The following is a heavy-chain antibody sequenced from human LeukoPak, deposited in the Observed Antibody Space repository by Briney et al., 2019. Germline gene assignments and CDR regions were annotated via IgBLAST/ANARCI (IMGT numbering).Heavy chain of an antibody. J-gene: IGHJ6*02. V-gene: IGHV4-34*01. Sequence: NASETLSLTCAVYGGSFSGYYWSWIRQPPGKGLEWIGEINHSGSTNYNPSLKSRVTISVDTSKNQFSLKLSSVTAADTAVYYCARGWGPIYYGMDVWGQGTTVTVSS. CDR3: ARGWGPIYYGMDV. CDR1: GGSFSGYY. D-gene: IGHD7-27*01. CDR2: INHSGST.